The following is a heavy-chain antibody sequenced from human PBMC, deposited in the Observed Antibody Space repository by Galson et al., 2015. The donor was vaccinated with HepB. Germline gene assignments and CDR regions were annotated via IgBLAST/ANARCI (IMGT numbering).Heavy chain of an antibody. CDR2: IWYDGSNK. V-gene: IGHV3-33*08. CDR1: GFTFSSYG. D-gene: IGHD3-22*01. J-gene: IGHJ3*02. CDR3: ARDAYIPMSPVGAFDI. Sequence: SLRLSCAASGFTFSSYGMHWVRQAPGKGLEWVAVIWYDGSNKYYADSVKGRFTISRDNSKSTLYLQVNSLRAEDTAVFYCARDAYIPMSPVGAFDIWGQGTMVTVSS.